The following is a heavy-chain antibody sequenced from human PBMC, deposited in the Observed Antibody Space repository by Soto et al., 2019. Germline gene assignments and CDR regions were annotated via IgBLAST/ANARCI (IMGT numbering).Heavy chain of an antibody. J-gene: IGHJ3*02. V-gene: IGHV3-23*01. Sequence: EVQLLESGGGLVQPGGSLRLSCAASGFTFSSYAMSWVRQAPGKGLEWVSAISGSGGSTYYADSVKGRFTISRDNSKNTLYLQMNCLRAEDTAVYYCAKVSYYYDSSGYYLDAFDIWGQGTMVTVSS. CDR2: ISGSGGST. CDR3: AKVSYYYDSSGYYLDAFDI. D-gene: IGHD3-22*01. CDR1: GFTFSSYA.